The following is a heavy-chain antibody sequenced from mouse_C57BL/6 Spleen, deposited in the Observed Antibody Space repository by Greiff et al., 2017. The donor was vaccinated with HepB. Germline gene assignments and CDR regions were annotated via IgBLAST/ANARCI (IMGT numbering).Heavy chain of an antibody. J-gene: IGHJ3*01. Sequence: QVQLKQSGAELVRPGASVTLSCKASGYTFTDYEMHWVKQTPVHGLEWIGAIDPETGGTAYNQKFKGKAILTADKSSSTAYMELRCLTSEDSAVYYCTSYDYDQAWFAYWGQGTLVTVSA. CDR3: TSYDYDQAWFAY. CDR2: IDPETGGT. CDR1: GYTFTDYE. D-gene: IGHD2-4*01. V-gene: IGHV1-15*01.